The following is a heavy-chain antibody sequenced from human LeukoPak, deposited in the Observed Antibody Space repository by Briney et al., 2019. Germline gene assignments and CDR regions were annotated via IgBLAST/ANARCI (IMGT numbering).Heavy chain of an antibody. CDR1: GGSISSFS. CDR3: ARVQLGAFDI. J-gene: IGHJ3*02. CDR2: IYYSGSI. D-gene: IGHD3-10*01. Sequence: PSETLSLTCTVSGGSISSFSWTWIRQPPGKGLEWIGYIYYSGSINYNPSLKSRVTMSVDTSKNQFSLKVKSVTAEDTAVYYCARVQLGAFDIWGQGTMVTVSS. V-gene: IGHV4-59*01.